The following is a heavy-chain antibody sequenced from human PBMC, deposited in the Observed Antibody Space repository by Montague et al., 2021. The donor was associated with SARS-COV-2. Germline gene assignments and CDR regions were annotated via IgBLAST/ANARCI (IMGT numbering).Heavy chain of an antibody. V-gene: IGHV3-13*01. CDR3: ARDPNGSWYFDL. Sequence: SRRLSCAASGFPFSRYDMHLFRQATGKGLEWVSAIGTAGDTYYPCSVKGRFTISRENAKNSLYLQMNSLRAGDTAVYYCARDPNGSWYFDLWGRGTLVTVSS. D-gene: IGHD5-24*01. CDR1: GFPFSRYD. J-gene: IGHJ2*01. CDR2: IGTAGDT.